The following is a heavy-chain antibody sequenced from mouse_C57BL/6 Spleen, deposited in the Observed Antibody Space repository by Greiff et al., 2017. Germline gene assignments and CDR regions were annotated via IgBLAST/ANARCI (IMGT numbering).Heavy chain of an antibody. J-gene: IGHJ4*01. D-gene: IGHD1-1*01. V-gene: IGHV1-9*01. CDR1: GYTFTGYW. Sequence: QVQLKESGAELMKPGASVKLSCKATGYTFTGYWIEWVKQRPGHGLVWIGEILPGSGSTNYNEKFKGKATFTADTSSNTAYMQLSSLTTEDSAIYYCAIPSYYYGSSQEGMDYWGQGTSVTVSS. CDR3: AIPSYYYGSSQEGMDY. CDR2: ILPGSGST.